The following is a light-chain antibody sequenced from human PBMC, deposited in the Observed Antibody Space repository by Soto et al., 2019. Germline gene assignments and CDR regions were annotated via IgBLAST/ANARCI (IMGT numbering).Light chain of an antibody. CDR2: GAS. Sequence: ESVLTQSPGTLSLSPGERATLSCRASQSVSSTYLAWYQQNPGQAPRLLIYGASSRATGIPDRFSGSGSGTDFTLTISRLEPEDFAVYFCQQYGSSSYTLGQGTTLEIK. CDR3: QQYGSSSYT. CDR1: QSVSSTY. V-gene: IGKV3-20*01. J-gene: IGKJ2*01.